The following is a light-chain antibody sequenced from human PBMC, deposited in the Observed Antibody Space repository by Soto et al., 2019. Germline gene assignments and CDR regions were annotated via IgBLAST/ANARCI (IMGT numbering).Light chain of an antibody. CDR1: NSDVGGYNY. Sequence: QSALTQPRSVSGSPGQSVTISCTGTNSDVGGYNYVSWYQQHPDKAPKVMIYDVSKRPSGVPDRFSGSKSGNTASLTISGLQAEDEADYYCCSYAGSNTLVFGGGTKLIVL. V-gene: IGLV2-11*01. CDR3: CSYAGSNTLV. J-gene: IGLJ2*01. CDR2: DVS.